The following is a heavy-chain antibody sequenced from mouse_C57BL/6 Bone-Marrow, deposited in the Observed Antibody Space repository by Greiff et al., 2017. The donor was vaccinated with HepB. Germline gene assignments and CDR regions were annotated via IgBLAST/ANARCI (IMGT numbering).Heavy chain of an antibody. D-gene: IGHD1-1*01. Sequence: QVQLKQSGAGLVKPGASVKMSCKASGYTFTSYWITWVQQRPGQGLEWLGDIYPGSGSTNYNEKFKSKATLTVDTSSSTAYMQLSSLTSEDSAVYYCARASYYGSSYAYFDYWGQGTTLTVSA. V-gene: IGHV1-55*01. CDR2: IYPGSGST. J-gene: IGHJ2*01. CDR3: ARASYYGSSYAYFDY. CDR1: GYTFTSYW.